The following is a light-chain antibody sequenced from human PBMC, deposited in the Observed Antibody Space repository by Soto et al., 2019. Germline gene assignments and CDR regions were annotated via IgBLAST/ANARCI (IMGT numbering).Light chain of an antibody. CDR2: QAS. J-gene: IGKJ1*01. CDR3: QQYYAYSWT. V-gene: IGKV1-5*03. Sequence: DIQMTQSPSTLSASVGDRVTITCRASQSISSWLAWYQQKPGKAPKLLIYQASSLESEVPWRFSGSGSGTEFTLVINSLQPDDFATYYCQQYYAYSWTFGQGTKVEIK. CDR1: QSISSW.